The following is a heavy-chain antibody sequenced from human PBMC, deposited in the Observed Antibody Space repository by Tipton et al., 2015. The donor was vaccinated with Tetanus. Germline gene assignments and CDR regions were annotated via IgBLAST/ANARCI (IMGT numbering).Heavy chain of an antibody. CDR3: ARIRQVGKPGPFFDY. J-gene: IGHJ4*02. CDR2: IYSSGST. D-gene: IGHD7-27*01. CDR1: EFTFSSYA. Sequence: LRLSCAASEFTFSSYAMSWIRQPPGKGLEWIGNIYSSGSTYYNPSLRSRVTISVDTSKNQFSLKLSSVTAADTAVYYCARIRQVGKPGPFFDYWGQGTLVTVSS. V-gene: IGHV4-59*01.